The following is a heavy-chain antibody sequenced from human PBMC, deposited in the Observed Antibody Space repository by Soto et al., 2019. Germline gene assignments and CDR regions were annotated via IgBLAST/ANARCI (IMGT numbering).Heavy chain of an antibody. V-gene: IGHV4-31*03. CDR3: ARLESVTRSLGYFDY. D-gene: IGHD7-27*01. J-gene: IGHJ4*02. Sequence: QLQLQESGPGLVKPSQTLSLTCTVSGGSNRRSDYYWSWVRQLPGRGLEWIAYIYYSGSTFYNPSLMSRLAISVDTSRNQFSLSLTSVTAADTAVYYCARLESVTRSLGYFDYWGQGIRVTVTS. CDR2: IYYSGST. CDR1: GGSNRRSDYY.